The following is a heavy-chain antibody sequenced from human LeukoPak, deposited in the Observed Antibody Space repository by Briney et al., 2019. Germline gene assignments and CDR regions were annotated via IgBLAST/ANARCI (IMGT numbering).Heavy chain of an antibody. J-gene: IGHJ4*02. CDR1: GGSISSYY. Sequence: SETLSLTRTVSGGSISSYYWSWIRQPPGKGLEWIGYIYYSGSTNYNPSLKSRVTISVDTSKNQFSLKLSSVTAADTAVYYCARQKTPTSDYGDSDWGQGTLVTVSS. V-gene: IGHV4-59*08. CDR2: IYYSGST. D-gene: IGHD4-17*01. CDR3: ARQKTPTSDYGDSD.